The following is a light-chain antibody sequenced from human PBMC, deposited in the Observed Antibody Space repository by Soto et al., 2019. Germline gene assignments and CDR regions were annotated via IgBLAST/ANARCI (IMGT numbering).Light chain of an antibody. Sequence: QAVVTQPPSASGTPGQRVTISCSGSSSNIGSTTVNWYQQLPGTAPKLLIYSNNQRPSGVPDRFSGSKSGTSASLAISGLQSEDEAHYYCATWDDSLNDVLFGGGTKLTVL. CDR3: ATWDDSLNDVL. V-gene: IGLV1-44*01. CDR2: SNN. J-gene: IGLJ2*01. CDR1: SSNIGSTT.